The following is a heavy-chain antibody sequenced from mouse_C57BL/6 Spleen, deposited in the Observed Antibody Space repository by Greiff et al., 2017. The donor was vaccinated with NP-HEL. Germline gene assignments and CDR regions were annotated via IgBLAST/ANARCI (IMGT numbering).Heavy chain of an antibody. CDR1: GFTFSNYW. D-gene: IGHD1-1*01. J-gene: IGHJ3*01. CDR3: TCPYGSSYVMFAY. CDR2: IRLKSDNYAT. V-gene: IGHV6-3*01. Sequence: LQQSGGGLVQPGGSMKLSCVASGFTFSNYWMNWVRQSPEKGLEWVAQIRLKSDNYATHYAESVKGRFTISRDDSKSSVYLQMNNLRAEDTGIYYCTCPYGSSYVMFAYWGQGTLVTVSA.